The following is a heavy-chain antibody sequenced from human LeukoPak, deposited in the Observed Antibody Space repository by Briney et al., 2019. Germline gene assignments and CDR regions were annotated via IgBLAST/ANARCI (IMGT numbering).Heavy chain of an antibody. V-gene: IGHV1-2*04. CDR3: ARGYSGYFALDY. Sequence: XMGWINPNSGGTNYAQKFQGWVTMTRDTSISTAYMELSRLRSDDTAVYYCARGYSGYFALDYWGQGTLVTVSS. J-gene: IGHJ4*02. D-gene: IGHD5-12*01. CDR2: INPNSGGT.